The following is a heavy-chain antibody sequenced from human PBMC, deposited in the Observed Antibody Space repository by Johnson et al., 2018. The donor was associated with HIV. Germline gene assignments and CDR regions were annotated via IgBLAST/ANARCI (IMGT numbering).Heavy chain of an antibody. D-gene: IGHD1-26*01. CDR3: AKGRWELLAGAFDI. V-gene: IGHV3-23*04. CDR1: GFTFRNYA. J-gene: IGHJ3*02. Sequence: VQLVESGGGLVQPGGSLRLSCAASGFTFRNYAMSWVRQAPGKGLEWVSTISGGGSSTYYADSVKGRFTISRDNSKNALYLQMNSLIAEDTAVYSCAKGRWELLAGAFDIWGQGTTVTVSS. CDR2: ISGGGSST.